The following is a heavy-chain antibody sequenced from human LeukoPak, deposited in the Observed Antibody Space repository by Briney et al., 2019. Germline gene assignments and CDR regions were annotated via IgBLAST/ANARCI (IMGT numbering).Heavy chain of an antibody. J-gene: IGHJ5*02. V-gene: IGHV1-2*04. CDR1: GYTFSDYY. D-gene: IGHD2-2*01. CDR3: ARGVGTSWFDP. Sequence: ASVKVSCKAYGYTFSDYYMHWVRQAPGQGLEWMGWINPKSGGANFAEKFQGWVTMTRGTSIRTVYMELSRVTYDDTAVYYCARGVGTSWFDPWGQGTLVTVSS. CDR2: INPKSGGA.